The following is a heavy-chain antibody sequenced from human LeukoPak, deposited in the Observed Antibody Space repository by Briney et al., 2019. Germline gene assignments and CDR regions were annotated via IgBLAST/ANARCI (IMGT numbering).Heavy chain of an antibody. D-gene: IGHD2-8*01. Sequence: ASVRVSCKASGYTFTRYYMHWVRQAPGEGVEWMGIINHSGGSTIYAQKLQGRVTMTRDTSTSTVYMELSSLISEDTAVYYCARGRVYASYNWFDPWGQGTLVTVSS. CDR1: GYTFTRYY. CDR2: INHSGGST. J-gene: IGHJ5*02. CDR3: ARGRVYASYNWFDP. V-gene: IGHV1-46*04.